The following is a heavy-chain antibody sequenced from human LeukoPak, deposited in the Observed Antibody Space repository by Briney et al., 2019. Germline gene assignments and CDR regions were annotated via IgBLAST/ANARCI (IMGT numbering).Heavy chain of an antibody. CDR1: GGSISRGDYY. J-gene: IGHJ6*03. CDR3: ARRGYYYDSSGLTGYYMDV. CDR2: IYYSGST. Sequence: PSETLSLTCTVSGGSISRGDYYWSWIRQPPGKGLEWIGYIYYSGSTYYNPSLKSRVTISVDTSKNQFSLKLSSVTAADTAVYYCARRGYYYDSSGLTGYYMDVWGKGTTVTVSS. D-gene: IGHD3-22*01. V-gene: IGHV4-30-4*08.